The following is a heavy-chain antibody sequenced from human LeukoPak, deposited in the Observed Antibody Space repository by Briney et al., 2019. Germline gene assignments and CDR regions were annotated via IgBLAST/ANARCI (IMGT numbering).Heavy chain of an antibody. CDR2: IYTSGST. D-gene: IGHD6-19*01. CDR3: ARVLFSRNSSGWVYAFDI. Sequence: SETLSLTCTVSGGSISSYYWSWIRQPAGKGLEWIGRIYTSGSTNYNPSLKSRVTMSVDTSKNQFSLKLSSVTAADTAVYYRARVLFSRNSSGWVYAFDIWGQGAMVTVSS. V-gene: IGHV4-4*07. J-gene: IGHJ3*02. CDR1: GGSISSYY.